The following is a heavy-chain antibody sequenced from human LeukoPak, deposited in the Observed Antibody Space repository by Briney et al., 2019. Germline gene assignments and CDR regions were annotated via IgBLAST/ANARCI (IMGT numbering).Heavy chain of an antibody. CDR2: ISHAGGA. CDR1: GFAVNSKD. V-gene: IGHV3-66*01. Sequence: GESLRLSCAASGFAVNSKDMSWVRQAPGKGLEWVSLISHAGGAYYADSVKGRFAISRDESKDTLSLQMNSLRVEDTAVYYCARGLRFGGFWAHFDYWGLGTLVTVSS. CDR3: ARGLRFGGFWAHFDY. J-gene: IGHJ4*02. D-gene: IGHD3-16*01.